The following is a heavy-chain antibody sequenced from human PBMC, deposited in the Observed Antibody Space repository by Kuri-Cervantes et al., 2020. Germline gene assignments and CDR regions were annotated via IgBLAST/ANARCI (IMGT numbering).Heavy chain of an antibody. CDR1: GFTFSNYA. CDR2: ISGSGGST. D-gene: IGHD2-15*01. CDR3: ARDWGACSGGSCYG. Sequence: GESLKISCAPSGFTFSNYAMSWVRQAPGKGLEWVSAISGSGGSTYYADSVKGRFTISRDNSKNTLYLQMNSLRAEDTAVYYCARDWGACSGGSCYGWGQGTLVTVSS. J-gene: IGHJ4*02. V-gene: IGHV3-23*01.